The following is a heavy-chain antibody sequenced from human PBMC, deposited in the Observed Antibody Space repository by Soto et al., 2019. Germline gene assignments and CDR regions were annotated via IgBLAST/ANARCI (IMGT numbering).Heavy chain of an antibody. Sequence: EVQLVESGGGLVQPGGSLRLSCAASGFTFSGSWMHWVRQAPGKGLVWVSRINGDGSGTSYADFVKGRFTISRDDAKNTLFLQVNGLRAADTAVYYCARGIFGSGTANDYWGQGTLVTVSS. CDR1: GFTFSGSW. J-gene: IGHJ4*02. V-gene: IGHV3-74*01. CDR3: ARGIFGSGTANDY. D-gene: IGHD3-10*01. CDR2: INGDGSGT.